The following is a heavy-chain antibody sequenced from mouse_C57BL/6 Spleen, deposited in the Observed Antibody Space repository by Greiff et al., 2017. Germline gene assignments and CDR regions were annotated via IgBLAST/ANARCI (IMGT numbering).Heavy chain of an antibody. V-gene: IGHV1-7*01. Sequence: QVQLQQSGAELAKPGASVKLSCKASGYTFTSYWMHWVKQRPGQGLEWIGYINPSSGYTKYNQKFKDKATLTADKSYSTAYMQLSSLTYEDSAVYYGARDFENYCDYWGQGTTLTVSS. CDR1: GYTFTSYW. CDR2: INPSSGYT. CDR3: ARDFENYCDY. J-gene: IGHJ2*01.